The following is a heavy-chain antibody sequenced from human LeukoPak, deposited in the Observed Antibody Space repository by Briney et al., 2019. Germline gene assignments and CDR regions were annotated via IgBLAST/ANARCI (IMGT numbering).Heavy chain of an antibody. D-gene: IGHD1-26*01. V-gene: IGHV1-3*03. CDR2: INAGNGNT. Sequence: GASVKVSCKASGYTFTSYAMHWVRQAPGQRLEWMGWINAGNGNTKYSQEFQGRVTITRDTSASTAYMELSSLRSEDTAVYYCARDPRGGRPDAFDIWGQGTMVTVSS. CDR3: ARDPRGGRPDAFDI. CDR1: GYTFTSYA. J-gene: IGHJ3*02.